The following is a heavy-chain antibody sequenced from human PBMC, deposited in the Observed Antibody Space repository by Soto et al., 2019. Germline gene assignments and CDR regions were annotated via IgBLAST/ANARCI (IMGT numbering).Heavy chain of an antibody. CDR1: GGSFNGYY. V-gene: IGHV4-34*01. D-gene: IGHD4-4*01. Sequence: QVQLQQWGAGLLKPSETLSLTCAVYGGSFNGYYWSWIRQPPGKGLEWIGEINHSGSTNYNPSLKSRVTISVDTSKNQFSLKLSSVTAADTAVYYCARGGPYSNWGQGTLVTVSS. J-gene: IGHJ4*02. CDR2: INHSGST. CDR3: ARGGPYSN.